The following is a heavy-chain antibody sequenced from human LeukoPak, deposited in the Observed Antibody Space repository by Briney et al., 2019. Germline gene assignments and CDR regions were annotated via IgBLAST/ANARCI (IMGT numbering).Heavy chain of an antibody. J-gene: IGHJ4*02. CDR2: IYPGDSDT. CDR3: ARHPNNNHDDTTTYTY. Sequence: GESLKISCKGSGYSFTSYWIGWVRQMPGKGLEWMAIIYPGDSDTRHSPSFQGQVTISADKSISTAYLQWSSLPDSGSAIYYFARHPNNNHDDTTTYTYWGQGTLVTVSS. V-gene: IGHV5-51*01. CDR1: GYSFTSYW. D-gene: IGHD2/OR15-2a*01.